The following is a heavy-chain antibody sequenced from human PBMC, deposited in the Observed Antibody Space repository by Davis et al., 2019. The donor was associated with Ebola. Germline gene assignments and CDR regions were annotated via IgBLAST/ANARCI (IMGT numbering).Heavy chain of an antibody. CDR2: ISYDGSNK. CDR1: GFTFSSYA. D-gene: IGHD3-3*01. Sequence: GESLKISCAASGFTFSSYAMHWVRQAPGKGLEWVAVISYDGSNKYYADSVKGRFTISRDNSKNTLYLQMNSLRAEDTAVYYCARGATYYDFWSGLTNHYFDYWGQGTLVTVSS. CDR3: ARGATYYDFWSGLTNHYFDY. V-gene: IGHV3-30*14. J-gene: IGHJ4*02.